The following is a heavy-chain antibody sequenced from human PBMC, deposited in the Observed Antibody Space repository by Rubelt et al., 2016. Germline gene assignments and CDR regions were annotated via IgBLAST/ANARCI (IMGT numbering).Heavy chain of an antibody. Sequence: QGLEWMGIINPSGGSTSYAQKFQGRVTMTRYTSTSTVYMELSSLGSEDTAVYYCARDRSSISLDVWGQGTTVTVSS. D-gene: IGHD2-2*01. CDR2: INPSGGST. J-gene: IGHJ6*02. V-gene: IGHV1-46*01. CDR3: ARDRSSISLDV.